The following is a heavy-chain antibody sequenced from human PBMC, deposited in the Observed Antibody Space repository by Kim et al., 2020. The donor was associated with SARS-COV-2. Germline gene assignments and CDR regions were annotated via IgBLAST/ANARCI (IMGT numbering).Heavy chain of an antibody. J-gene: IGHJ5*02. CDR3: ARETEYNWFDT. CDR2: T. V-gene: IGHV4-4*07. Sequence: TTYTPSLKCRGIMSGDTSKTQFSLKLTSVTAADTAVYYCARETEYNWFDTWGQGTLVIVSS.